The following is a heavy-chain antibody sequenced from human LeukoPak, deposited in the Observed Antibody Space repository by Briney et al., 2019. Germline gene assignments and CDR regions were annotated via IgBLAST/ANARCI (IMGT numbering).Heavy chain of an antibody. Sequence: GGSLRLSCAASGFTFSSYSMNWVRQAPGKGLEWVSAISGSGGSTYYADSVKGRFTISRDNSKNTLYLQMNSLRAEDTAVYYCAKQGIWFGELSLDYWGQGTLVTVSS. CDR1: GFTFSSYS. V-gene: IGHV3-23*01. J-gene: IGHJ4*02. CDR3: AKQGIWFGELSLDY. D-gene: IGHD3-10*01. CDR2: ISGSGGST.